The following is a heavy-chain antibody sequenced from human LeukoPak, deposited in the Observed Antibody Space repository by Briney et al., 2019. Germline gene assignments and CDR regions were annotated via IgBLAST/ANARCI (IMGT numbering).Heavy chain of an antibody. J-gene: IGHJ6*02. CDR1: GFTFSSYS. V-gene: IGHV3-48*01. Sequence: AGGSLRLSCAASGFTFSSYSMNWVRQAPGKGLEWISYISSSGSTINYADSVKGRFTISRDSAKNSLYLQMNSLRAEDTAVYYCARDPPHGMDVWGQGTTVTVSS. CDR2: ISSSGSTI. CDR3: ARDPPHGMDV.